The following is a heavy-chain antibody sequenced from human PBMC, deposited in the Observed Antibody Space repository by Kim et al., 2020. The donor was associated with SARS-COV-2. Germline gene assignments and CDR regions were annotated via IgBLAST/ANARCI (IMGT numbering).Heavy chain of an antibody. D-gene: IGHD5-12*01. Sequence: SETLSLTCTVSGASISSGGYYWSWIRQHQGKDLEWIAYIDYSGSTDDNPSVKSRLIISLDKSKNQISLKLSSVTAADTAVYYCVRGRRDGYNYFDYWGQGTLVTVSS. CDR1: GASISSGGYY. J-gene: IGHJ4*02. CDR3: VRGRRDGYNYFDY. CDR2: IDYSGST. V-gene: IGHV4-31*03.